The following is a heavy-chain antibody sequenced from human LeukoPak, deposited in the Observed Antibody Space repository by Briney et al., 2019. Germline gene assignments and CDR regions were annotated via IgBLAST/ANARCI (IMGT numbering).Heavy chain of an antibody. Sequence: SGGSLRLSCAASGFTFSNAWMSWVRQAPGKGLEWVSAISGSGGSTYYADSVKGRFTISRDNSKNTLYLQTNSLRAEDTAVYYCAGLRGFPVNRPYYWGQGTLVTVSS. J-gene: IGHJ4*02. V-gene: IGHV3-23*01. CDR3: AGLRGFPVNRPYY. CDR1: GFTFSNAW. CDR2: ISGSGGST. D-gene: IGHD3-16*01.